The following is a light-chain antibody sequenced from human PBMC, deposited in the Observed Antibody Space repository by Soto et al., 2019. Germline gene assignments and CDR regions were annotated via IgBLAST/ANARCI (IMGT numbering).Light chain of an antibody. CDR3: AAWDDSLNGYYV. CDR1: SSKIGSNT. CDR2: SNN. J-gene: IGLJ1*01. Sequence: QSVLTQPPSASGTPGQRVTISCSGSSSKIGSNTVNWYQQLPGTAPKLLIYSNNQRPPGVPDRFSGSKSGTSASLAISGLQSEDEADYYCAAWDDSLNGYYVFGTGTKVTVL. V-gene: IGLV1-44*01.